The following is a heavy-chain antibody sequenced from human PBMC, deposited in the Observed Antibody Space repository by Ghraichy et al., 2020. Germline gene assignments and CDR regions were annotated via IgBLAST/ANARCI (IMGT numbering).Heavy chain of an antibody. V-gene: IGHV3-21*01. J-gene: IGHJ6*02. CDR3: ARGCSGGSCYSPNLVYYYYGMDV. CDR1: GFTFSSYS. D-gene: IGHD2-15*01. Sequence: GESLNISCAASGFTFSSYSMNWVRQAPGKGLEWVSSISSSSSYIYYADSVKGRFTISRDNAKNSLYLQMNSLRAEDTAVYYCARGCSGGSCYSPNLVYYYYGMDVWGQGTTVTVSS. CDR2: ISSSSSYI.